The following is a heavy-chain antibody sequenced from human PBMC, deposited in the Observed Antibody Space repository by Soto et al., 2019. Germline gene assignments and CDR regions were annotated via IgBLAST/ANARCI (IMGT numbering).Heavy chain of an antibody. CDR2: IIPIFGTA. J-gene: IGHJ6*02. D-gene: IGHD3-3*01. Sequence: SGKVSCKATGRTFSSYAISWVRQAPGQVLEWMGGIIPIFGTANYAQKFQGRVTITADESTSTAYMELSSLRSEDTAVYYCARGTITIFGVVIIPTMDVWGQGTTVTSP. CDR3: ARGTITIFGVVIIPTMDV. CDR1: GRTFSSYA. V-gene: IGHV1-69*13.